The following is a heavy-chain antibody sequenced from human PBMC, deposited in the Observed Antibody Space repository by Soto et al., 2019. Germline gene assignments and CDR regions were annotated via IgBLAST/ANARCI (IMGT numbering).Heavy chain of an antibody. CDR3: SRHEEGRRMGVYGMDV. CDR1: GFTFSRSD. J-gene: IGHJ6*04. CDR2: VRSKIHNYAT. Sequence: PGGSLRLSCSASGFTFSRSDLHWVRQAPGKGLEWVGRVRSKIHNYATSFADSVRGRFTISSNDSDNTGSLEMRGLKSEDTALYFCSRHEEGRRMGVYGMDVWGKGTTVTVSS. V-gene: IGHV3-73*01. D-gene: IGHD2-8*01.